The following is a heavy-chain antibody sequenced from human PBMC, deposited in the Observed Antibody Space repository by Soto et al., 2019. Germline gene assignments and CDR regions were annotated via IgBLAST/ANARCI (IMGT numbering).Heavy chain of an antibody. Sequence: SETLSLTCTVSGGSVSSGSYYWSWIRQPPGKGLEGIGYIYYSGSTNYNPSLKSRVTISVDTSKNQFSLKLSSVTAADTAVYYCARDVGYCSSTSCYTGWFDPWGQGTLVTVSS. V-gene: IGHV4-61*01. CDR2: IYYSGST. CDR1: GGSVSSGSYY. D-gene: IGHD2-2*02. CDR3: ARDVGYCSSTSCYTGWFDP. J-gene: IGHJ5*02.